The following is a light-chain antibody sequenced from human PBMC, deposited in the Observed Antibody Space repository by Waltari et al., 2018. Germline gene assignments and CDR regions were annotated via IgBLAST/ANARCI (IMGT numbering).Light chain of an antibody. Sequence: DIRLPKSPSFLSASVADRVTTPCRASQGISSYLAWYQQKPGKAPELLIYSASTLQSGVPSRFSASGSGTEFTLTISSLQPEDFATYHCQQLIHYLWTFGQGTKVEI. CDR2: SAS. V-gene: IGKV1-9*01. J-gene: IGKJ1*01. CDR1: QGISSY. CDR3: QQLIHYLWT.